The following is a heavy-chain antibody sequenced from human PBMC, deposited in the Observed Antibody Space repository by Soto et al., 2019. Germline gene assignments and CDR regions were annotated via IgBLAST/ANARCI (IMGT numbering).Heavy chain of an antibody. CDR1: GGSFSGYY. Sequence: SETLSLTCAVYGGSFSGYYWSWIRQPPGKGLEWIGEINHSGSTNYNPSLKSRVTISVDTSKNQFSLKLSSVTAADTAVYYCARDYGDYVDYYYGMDVWGQGTTVTVSS. CDR2: INHSGST. D-gene: IGHD4-17*01. J-gene: IGHJ6*02. V-gene: IGHV4-34*01. CDR3: ARDYGDYVDYYYGMDV.